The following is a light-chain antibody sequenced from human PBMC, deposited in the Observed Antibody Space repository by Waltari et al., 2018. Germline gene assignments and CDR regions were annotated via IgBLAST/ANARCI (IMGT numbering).Light chain of an antibody. CDR3: QQSYSTPT. CDR2: AAS. V-gene: IGKV1-39*01. J-gene: IGKJ3*01. Sequence: DIQMTQSPSSLSASVGDRVTITCRASQSISSYLNWYQQKPGKAPKLLIYAASSLQSGVPSRFSGSGSGTDFTLTISSLQPEEFATYYCQQSYSTPTFGPGTKVDIK. CDR1: QSISSY.